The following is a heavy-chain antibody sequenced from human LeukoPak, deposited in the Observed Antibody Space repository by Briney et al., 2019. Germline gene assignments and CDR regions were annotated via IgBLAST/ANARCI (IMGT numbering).Heavy chain of an antibody. J-gene: IGHJ4*02. Sequence: PGRSLRLSCAASGFTFSSYGMHWVRQAPGKGLEWVAVIPYDGYNKYYADSVKGRFTISRDNSKNTLYLQMNSLRAEDTAVYYCARDRVVATIRGYFDYWGQGTLVTVSS. CDR3: ARDRVVATIRGYFDY. CDR2: IPYDGYNK. V-gene: IGHV3-30*03. CDR1: GFTFSSYG. D-gene: IGHD5-12*01.